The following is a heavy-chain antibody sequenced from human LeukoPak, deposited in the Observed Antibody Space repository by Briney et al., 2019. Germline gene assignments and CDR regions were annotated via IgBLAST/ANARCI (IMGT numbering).Heavy chain of an antibody. CDR2: ISISSTTI. V-gene: IGHV3-11*01. Sequence: GVSLRLSCAASGFTFTDYYMSWIRQAPGKGLEWVSYISISSTTIYYADSVKGRFTFSRDNAKNSLYLQMSSLRAEDTAVYYCAQLLDDNPIRWYFGLWGRGTLVTVSS. J-gene: IGHJ2*01. D-gene: IGHD1-14*01. CDR3: AQLLDDNPIRWYFGL. CDR1: GFTFTDYY.